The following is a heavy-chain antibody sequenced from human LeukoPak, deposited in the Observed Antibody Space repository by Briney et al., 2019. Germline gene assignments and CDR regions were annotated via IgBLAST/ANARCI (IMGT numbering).Heavy chain of an antibody. CDR3: ARGSKYTWFDP. CDR1: AYSFTSYW. Sequence: GESLKISCKGSAYSFTSYWIGWVRQMPGKGLEWMGIIYPGDSDTRYSPSFQGQVTIPAHKSISTAYLQWSSLKASDTAMYYCARGSKYTWFDPWGQGTLVTVSA. V-gene: IGHV5-51*01. J-gene: IGHJ5*02. CDR2: IYPGDSDT.